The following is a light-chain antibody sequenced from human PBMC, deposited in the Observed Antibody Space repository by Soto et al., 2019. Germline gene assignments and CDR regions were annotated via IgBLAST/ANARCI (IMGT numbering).Light chain of an antibody. J-gene: IGKJ1*01. V-gene: IGKV3-20*01. CDR2: GAS. Sequence: EIVLTQSPGTLSLSPGEGATLSCRASQSISSNFLAWYQQKRGQAPRLLFHGASNRATGIPDRFSGSGSGTDFTLTITRLEPEDFAVYYCQQYGGSPRTFGQGTKVEVK. CDR3: QQYGGSPRT. CDR1: QSISSNF.